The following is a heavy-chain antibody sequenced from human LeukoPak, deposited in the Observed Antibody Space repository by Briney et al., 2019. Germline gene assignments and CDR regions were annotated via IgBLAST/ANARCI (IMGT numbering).Heavy chain of an antibody. Sequence: GASVKVSCKASGGTFTSYAFSWVRQAPAQGLEWMGGHIPILGTPIYAQKFQGRVTITADESTSTAYMELSSLRSEDTAVYYCARWAGRGSPQFYGPLDFWGQGTLVTVSS. CDR2: HIPILGTP. CDR3: ARWAGRGSPQFYGPLDF. D-gene: IGHD2/OR15-2a*01. V-gene: IGHV1-69*13. J-gene: IGHJ4*02. CDR1: GGTFTSYA.